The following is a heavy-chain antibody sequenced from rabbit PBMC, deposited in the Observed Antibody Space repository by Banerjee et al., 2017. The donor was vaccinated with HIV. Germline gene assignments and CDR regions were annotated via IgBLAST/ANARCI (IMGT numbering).Heavy chain of an antibody. J-gene: IGHJ4*01. CDR1: GFTIGSSYY. CDR3: ARGYVSDNYYRL. D-gene: IGHD1-1*01. Sequence: QSLEESGGDLVKPGTSLTLTCTASGFTIGSSYYMCWVRQAPGKGLEWIACIYNGDGSTYYASWAKGRFTISKTSSTTVTLQMTSLTAADTATYFCARGYVSDNYYRLWGPGTLVTVS. CDR2: IYNGDGST. V-gene: IGHV1S40*01.